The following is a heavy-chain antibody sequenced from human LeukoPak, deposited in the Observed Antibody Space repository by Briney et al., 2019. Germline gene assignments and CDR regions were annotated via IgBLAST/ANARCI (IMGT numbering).Heavy chain of an antibody. CDR1: EFTFSSFA. CDR3: AVGGYGDYDPVGDY. J-gene: IGHJ4*02. D-gene: IGHD4-17*01. V-gene: IGHV3-30-3*02. Sequence: GGSLRLSCSGFEFTFSSFAMHWVRQAPGKGLEGVAVISYDGSNKNHVDSVKGRFTISRDNSKNTLYLHMNSLRPEDTAVYYCAVGGYGDYDPVGDYWGQGTLVTVSS. CDR2: ISYDGSNK.